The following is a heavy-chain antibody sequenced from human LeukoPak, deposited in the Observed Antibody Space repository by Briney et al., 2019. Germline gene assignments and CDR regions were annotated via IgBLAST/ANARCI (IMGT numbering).Heavy chain of an antibody. V-gene: IGHV3-23*01. CDR1: EFTFSSYW. CDR2: ISGSGAST. Sequence: EGSLRLSCTASEFTFSSYWMSWVRQAPGKGLEWISGISGSGASTYYADSVKGRFTISRDDSRNTLYLQMNSLRGDDTAVYYCAKDVGKWESLHFFDYWGQGTLVTVSS. J-gene: IGHJ4*02. CDR3: AKDVGKWESLHFFDY. D-gene: IGHD1-26*01.